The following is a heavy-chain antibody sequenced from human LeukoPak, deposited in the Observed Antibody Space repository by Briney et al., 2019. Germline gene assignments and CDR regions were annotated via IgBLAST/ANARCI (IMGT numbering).Heavy chain of an antibody. Sequence: GGSLRLSCAASGFTFSRYAMTWVRQAPGKGLEWVSVISGNGGTTDYADSVKGRFTISRDNSKNTLYLQMNSLGAEDTAVYYCAKWSIVVVPAAMEGIVDYWGQGTLVTVSS. CDR1: GFTFSRYA. D-gene: IGHD2-2*01. J-gene: IGHJ4*02. V-gene: IGHV3-23*01. CDR3: AKWSIVVVPAAMEGIVDY. CDR2: ISGNGGTT.